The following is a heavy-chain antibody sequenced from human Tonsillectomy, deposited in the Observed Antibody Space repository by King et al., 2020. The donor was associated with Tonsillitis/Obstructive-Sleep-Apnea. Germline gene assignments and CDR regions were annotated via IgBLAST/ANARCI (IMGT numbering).Heavy chain of an antibody. D-gene: IGHD6-19*01. V-gene: IGHV1-18*01. CDR2: ISGFSGDT. Sequence: QLVQSGAEVKKPGASVKVSCQASGYTFKSYGIIWVRQAPGQGLEWMGWISGFSGDTKYAQQFQGRVTMTTDTSTSTAYMELRSLRSDDTAVYYCARARGVAGKFWFDPWGQGTLVTVSS. J-gene: IGHJ5*02. CDR3: ARARGVAGKFWFDP. CDR1: GYTFKSYG.